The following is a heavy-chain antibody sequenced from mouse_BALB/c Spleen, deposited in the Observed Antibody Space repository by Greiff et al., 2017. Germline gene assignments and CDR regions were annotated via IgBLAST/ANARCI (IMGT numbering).Heavy chain of an antibody. CDR1: GFNIQDYY. J-gene: IGHJ4*01. V-gene: IGHV14-4*02. D-gene: IGHD2-4*01. CDR2: IDPENGDT. CDR3: NAYYDYPDAMDY. Sequence: VQLQQSGAELVRSGASVKLSCTASGFNIQDYYMHWVKQRPEQGLEWIGWIDPENGDTEYAPKFQGKATMTADTSSNTAYLQLSSLTSEDTAVYYCNAYYDYPDAMDYWGQGTSVTVSS.